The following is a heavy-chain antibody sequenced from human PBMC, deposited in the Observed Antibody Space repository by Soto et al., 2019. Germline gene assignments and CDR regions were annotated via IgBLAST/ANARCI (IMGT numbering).Heavy chain of an antibody. CDR3: ACIFSGGYGYGFYYYGMDV. D-gene: IGHD5-18*01. CDR1: GSSISSGGYY. Sequence: SETLSLTCTVSGSSISSGGYYWGWIRQPPGKGLEWIGSIYYSGSTYYNPSLKSRVTISVDTSKNQFSLKLSSVTAADTAVYYCACIFSGGYGYGFYYYGMDVWGQGTTVTVSS. CDR2: IYYSGST. V-gene: IGHV4-39*01. J-gene: IGHJ6*02.